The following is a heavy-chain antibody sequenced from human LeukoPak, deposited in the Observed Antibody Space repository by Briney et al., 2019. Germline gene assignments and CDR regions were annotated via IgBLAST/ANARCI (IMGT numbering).Heavy chain of an antibody. CDR2: SSSNGGST. CDR1: GFTFSSYA. Sequence: PGGSLRLSCAASGFTFSSYAMHWIRQAPGKGLEYVSASSSNGGSTYYANSVKGRFTISRDNSKNTLYLQMGSLRAEDMAVYYCARGDSVVVPAAIGGEGAFDIWGQGTMVTVSS. CDR3: ARGDSVVVPAAIGGEGAFDI. J-gene: IGHJ3*02. D-gene: IGHD2-2*01. V-gene: IGHV3-64*01.